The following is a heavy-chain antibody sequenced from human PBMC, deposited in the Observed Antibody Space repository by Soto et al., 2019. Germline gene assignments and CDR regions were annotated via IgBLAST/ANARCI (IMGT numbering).Heavy chain of an antibody. Sequence: EVQLLESGGGLVQPGGSLRLSCAASGFTFSSYAMSWVRQAPGKGLEWVSAISGSGGSTYYADSVKGRFTISRDKSKNTLYLQMNSLRAEDTAVYYCAKRVVQFPVAPPEFGFDYWGQGALVTVSS. CDR3: AKRVVQFPVAPPEFGFDY. CDR1: GFTFSSYA. D-gene: IGHD6-6*01. V-gene: IGHV3-23*01. J-gene: IGHJ4*02. CDR2: ISGSGGST.